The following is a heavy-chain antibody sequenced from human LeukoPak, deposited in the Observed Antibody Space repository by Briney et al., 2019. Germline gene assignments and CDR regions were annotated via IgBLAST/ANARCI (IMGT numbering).Heavy chain of an antibody. CDR3: ATGYYGGTLRY. CDR1: GFPLSVYH. V-gene: IGHV3-11*01. J-gene: IGHJ4*02. Sequence: PGGSLRLSCAASGFPLSVYHVRWIRQAPGKGLEGVSYISSSCSTIYYADSVKGRFTISRDNAKNSLYLQMNSLRAEDTAVYYCATGYYGGTLRYWGQGTLVTVSS. D-gene: IGHD4-23*01. CDR2: ISSSCSTI.